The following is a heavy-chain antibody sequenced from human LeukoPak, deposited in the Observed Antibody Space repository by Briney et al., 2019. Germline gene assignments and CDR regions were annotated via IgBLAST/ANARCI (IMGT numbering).Heavy chain of an antibody. CDR3: ARDIANCHGDVCYNIRFDV. Sequence: GGSLRLSCEASGFTFTTYSMTWVRQAPGKGLEWVSIISSGSSAIFSADALKGRFTISRDDAKNSVFLHMHSLRAEDTAVYFCARDIANCHGDVCYNIRFDVWGQGALVTVSS. V-gene: IGHV3-21*01. CDR2: ISSGSSAI. D-gene: IGHD2-21*01. J-gene: IGHJ5*02. CDR1: GFTFTTYS.